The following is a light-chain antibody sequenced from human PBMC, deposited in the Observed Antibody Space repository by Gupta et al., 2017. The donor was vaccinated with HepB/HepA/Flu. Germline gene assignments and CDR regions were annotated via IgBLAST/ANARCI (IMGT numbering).Light chain of an antibody. J-gene: IGLJ1*01. CDR2: DNN. CDR3: GTEDNSLALYV. CDR1: SSSFGNSY. Sequence: QFVLTQSPSVSAAPGQKVTISCSGSSSSFGNSYVSWYQQIPGTAPKLLIYDNNMRPSGIPDRFSGSKSGTSATLDITGLQSGDEADYYGGTEDNSLALYVFGAGTRVTVL. V-gene: IGLV1-51*01.